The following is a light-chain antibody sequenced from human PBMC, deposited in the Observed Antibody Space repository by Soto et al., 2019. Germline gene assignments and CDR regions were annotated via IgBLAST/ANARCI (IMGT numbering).Light chain of an antibody. CDR3: HQDINLPWT. CDR2: GTS. V-gene: IGKV3D-7*01. Sequence: EIVLAQPPATLSLSPGERATLSCRASQTVSRMYLSWFQQKPGQAPRLLIYGTSTRATGIPVRFTGSGAGTDFTLTISSLQPEDFAVYFCHQDINLPWTFGQGTKVDIK. CDR1: QTVSRMY. J-gene: IGKJ1*01.